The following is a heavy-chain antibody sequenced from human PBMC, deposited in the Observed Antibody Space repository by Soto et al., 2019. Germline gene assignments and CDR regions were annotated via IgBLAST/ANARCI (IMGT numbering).Heavy chain of an antibody. J-gene: IGHJ6*02. CDR1: GYTFTSYD. Sequence: QVQLVQSGAEVKKPGASVKVSCKASGYTFTSYDINWVRQATGQGLEWMGWMNPNSGNTGYAQKIQXXVTMPRNTSISTAYMELSSLRSEDTAVYYCARETTSYGMDVWGQGTTVTVSS. CDR2: MNPNSGNT. V-gene: IGHV1-8*01. CDR3: ARETTSYGMDV. D-gene: IGHD1-1*01.